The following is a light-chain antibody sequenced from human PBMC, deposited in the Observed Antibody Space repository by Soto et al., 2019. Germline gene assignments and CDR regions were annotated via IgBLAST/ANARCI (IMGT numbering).Light chain of an antibody. CDR2: AAS. CDR3: QQYDTYWT. J-gene: IGKJ1*01. CDR1: QSISRY. V-gene: IGKV1-39*01. Sequence: IQDNQAPSALSESVGDRVGSTCRASQSISRYLNWYQQKPGKAPKLLIYAASSLQSGVPSRCSGSGSGTDFTLTISSLQPEDFATYYCQQYDTYWTFGQGTKVDIK.